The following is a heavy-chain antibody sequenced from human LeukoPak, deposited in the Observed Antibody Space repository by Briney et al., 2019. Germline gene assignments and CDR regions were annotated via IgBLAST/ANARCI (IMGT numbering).Heavy chain of an antibody. Sequence: GGSLRLSCAASGFTFSSYSMNWVRQAPGKGLEWVSSISSSSSYIYYADSVKGRFTISRDNAKNSLYLQMNSLRAEDTAVYYCARVGRRAVGATLGYWGQGTLVTVSS. J-gene: IGHJ4*02. CDR1: GFTFSSYS. CDR2: ISSSSSYI. V-gene: IGHV3-21*04. D-gene: IGHD1-26*01. CDR3: ARVGRRAVGATLGY.